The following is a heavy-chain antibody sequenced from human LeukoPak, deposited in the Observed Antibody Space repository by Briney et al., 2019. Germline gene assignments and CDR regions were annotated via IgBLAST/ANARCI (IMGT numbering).Heavy chain of an antibody. CDR1: GFTFSSYA. CDR3: ARAVIQQLVGGTWFDP. Sequence: GGSLRLSCAASGFTFSSYAMHWVRQAPGKGLEYVSAISSNGGSTYYANSVKGRFTISRDNSKNTLYLQMGSLRAEDMAVYYCARAVIQQLVGGTWFDPWGQGTLVTVSS. V-gene: IGHV3-64*01. J-gene: IGHJ5*02. D-gene: IGHD6-13*01. CDR2: ISSNGGST.